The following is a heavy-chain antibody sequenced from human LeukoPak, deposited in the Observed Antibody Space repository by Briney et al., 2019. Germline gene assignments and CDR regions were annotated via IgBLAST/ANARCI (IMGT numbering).Heavy chain of an antibody. J-gene: IGHJ3*02. CDR1: DYTFTDYG. CDR3: ARALYVDTGVADI. D-gene: IGHD5-18*01. CDR2: ISAYNGNT. V-gene: IGHV1-18*01. Sequence: EASVKVSCKASDYTFTDYGISWVRQAPGQGLEWMGWISAYNGNTNYAQNVQGRVTMTTDTSTSTAYMELSSLRSEDTAVYYCARALYVDTGVADIWGQGTMVTVSS.